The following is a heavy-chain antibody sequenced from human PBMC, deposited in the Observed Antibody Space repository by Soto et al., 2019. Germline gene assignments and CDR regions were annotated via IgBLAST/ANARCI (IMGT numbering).Heavy chain of an antibody. CDR3: ARAQMIGLDQLLYLGYYYYGMDV. CDR1: GFTFSSYA. D-gene: IGHD2-2*02. J-gene: IGHJ6*02. V-gene: IGHV3-30-3*01. Sequence: QVQLVESGGGVVQPGRSLRLSCAASGFTFSSYAMHWVRQAPGKGLEWVAVISYDGSNKYYADSVKGRFTISRDNSKKPLYLQMTSLGAEDTAVYYCARAQMIGLDQLLYLGYYYYGMDVWGQGTTVTVSS. CDR2: ISYDGSNK.